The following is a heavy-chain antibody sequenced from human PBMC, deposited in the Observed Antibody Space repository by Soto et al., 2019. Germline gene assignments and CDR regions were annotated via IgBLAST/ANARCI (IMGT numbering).Heavy chain of an antibody. V-gene: IGHV3-7*04. CDR3: VRDGGRGFDFVD. D-gene: IGHD1-26*01. J-gene: IGHJ4*02. CDR2: INHGGNDK. Sequence: EVQLLESGGGLVQPGGSLRLSCAASGVTLSSNWMGWVRQAPRKRLERVANINHGGNDKAHREAIKGRFATTRDNAKNSLYLVMNPLIHEDTAVYCCVRDGGRGFDFVDWGQGTLGTVSS. CDR1: GVTLSSNW.